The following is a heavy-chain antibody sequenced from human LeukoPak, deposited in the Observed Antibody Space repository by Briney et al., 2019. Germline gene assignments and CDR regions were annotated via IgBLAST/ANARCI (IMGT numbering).Heavy chain of an antibody. CDR1: GYTFTSYG. CDR3: ARDEYSSGWYPEFYYYYYGMDV. V-gene: IGHV1-18*01. Sequence: GASVKVSCKASGYTFTSYGISWVRQAPGQGLEWMGWISAYNGNTNYAQKLQGRVTMTTDTSTSTAYMELRSLGSDDTAVYYCARDEYSSGWYPEFYYYYYGMDVWGQGTTVTVSS. D-gene: IGHD6-19*01. J-gene: IGHJ6*02. CDR2: ISAYNGNT.